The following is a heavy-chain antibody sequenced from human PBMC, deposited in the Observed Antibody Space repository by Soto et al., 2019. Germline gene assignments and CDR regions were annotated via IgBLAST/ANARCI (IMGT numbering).Heavy chain of an antibody. V-gene: IGHV1-69*12. Sequence: QVQLVQSGAEVKKPESSVKVSCKAPGGTFSTYAISWVRQAPGQGLEWMGGIIPMFGTANYAQRFQDRVTITADESTHTVYMELSSLRSEDTAVYFCASGIQLWLRRINNGYSGWGQGTLVTGSS. CDR2: IIPMFGTA. J-gene: IGHJ4*02. D-gene: IGHD5-18*01. CDR1: GGTFSTYA. CDR3: ASGIQLWLRRINNGYSG.